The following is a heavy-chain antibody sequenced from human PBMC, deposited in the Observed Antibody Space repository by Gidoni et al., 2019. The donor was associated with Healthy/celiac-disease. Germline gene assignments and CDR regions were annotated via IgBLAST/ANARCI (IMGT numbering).Heavy chain of an antibody. J-gene: IGHJ5*02. V-gene: IGHV4-34*01. CDR2: INHSGSS. D-gene: IGHD3-10*01. Sequence: HVQLQQWGAGLLTPPETLSLTCAVYGGSFSGYYWSWIRQPPGKGLEWIGEINHSGSSNYNPYLKSRVTISVDTSKNQFSLKLSSVTAAETAVYYCARAPRGDWFDPWGQGTLVTVSS. CDR1: GGSFSGYY. CDR3: ARAPRGDWFDP.